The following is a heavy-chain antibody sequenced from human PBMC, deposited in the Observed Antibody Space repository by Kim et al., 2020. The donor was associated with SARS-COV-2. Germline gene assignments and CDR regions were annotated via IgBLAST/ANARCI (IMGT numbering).Heavy chain of an antibody. CDR2: ISHDGSNT. CDR3: AKSRGVIACTLVFEY. Sequence: GGSLRLSCAASGFTFSAYGMHWVRQAPGKGLEWVTFISHDGSNTYFADSVKGRFTISRDSSKNTLYLQMNSLRPEDTAVYYCAKSRGVIACTLVFEYWG. J-gene: IGHJ4*01. D-gene: IGHD2-8*01. CDR1: GFTFSAYG. V-gene: IGHV3-30*18.